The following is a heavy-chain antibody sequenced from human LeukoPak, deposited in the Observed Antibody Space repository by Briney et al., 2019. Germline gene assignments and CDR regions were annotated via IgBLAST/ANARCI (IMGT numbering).Heavy chain of an antibody. CDR2: IYYSGST. Sequence: SETLSLTCAVSGGSISRSSYYWGWIRQPPGKGLEWIGSIYYSGSTYYNPSLKSRVTISVDTSKNLFSLNLSSVTAADTAVYYCARPMIPPLDAFGIWGQGTMVTVSS. CDR3: ARPMIPPLDAFGI. D-gene: IGHD3-22*01. J-gene: IGHJ3*02. CDR1: GGSISRSSYY. V-gene: IGHV4-39*01.